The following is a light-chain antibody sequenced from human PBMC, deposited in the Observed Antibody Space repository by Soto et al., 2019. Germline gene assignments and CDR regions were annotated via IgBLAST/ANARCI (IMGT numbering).Light chain of an antibody. J-gene: IGKJ1*01. Sequence: EIVMTQSPAILSVSPGEGATLSCRASQSVSSKLAWYQQKPGQAPRLLIYGASTRATGIPARFSGSGSGTEFTLIISSLHSEDSAVYYCQQYNSWLWTFGQGTKVDIK. V-gene: IGKV3-15*01. CDR2: GAS. CDR1: QSVSSK. CDR3: QQYNSWLWT.